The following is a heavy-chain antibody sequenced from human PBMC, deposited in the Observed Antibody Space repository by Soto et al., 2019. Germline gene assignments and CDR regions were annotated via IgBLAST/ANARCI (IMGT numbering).Heavy chain of an antibody. D-gene: IGHD2-2*01. Sequence: EVQLVESGGGLVQPGGSLRLSCAASGFTFSNYWMHWVRQAPGKGLVWVSRINSDGSSTYYADSVKGLFTISRDNAKNTLYLQMNSLRAEDTAVYYWATAVPFDYWGQGTLVTVSS. CDR3: ATAVPFDY. CDR2: INSDGSST. J-gene: IGHJ4*02. CDR1: GFTFSNYW. V-gene: IGHV3-74*01.